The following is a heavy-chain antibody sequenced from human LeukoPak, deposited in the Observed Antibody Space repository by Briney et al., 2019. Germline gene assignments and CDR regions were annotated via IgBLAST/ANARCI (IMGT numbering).Heavy chain of an antibody. CDR1: GYTFTSYD. CDR3: ARVPAAISNYYHYYMDV. CDR2: MNPNSGNT. Sequence: SVKVSCKASGYTFTSYDINWVRQATRQGLEWMGLMNPNSGNTGYAQKFQGRVTMTRNTSISTAYMKLSSLRSEDTAVYYCARVPAAISNYYHYYMDVWGKGTTVTVSS. D-gene: IGHD2-2*02. V-gene: IGHV1-8*01. J-gene: IGHJ6*03.